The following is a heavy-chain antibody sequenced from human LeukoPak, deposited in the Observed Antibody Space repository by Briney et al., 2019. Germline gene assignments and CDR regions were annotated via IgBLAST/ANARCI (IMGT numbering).Heavy chain of an antibody. CDR2: ISTYNGDT. D-gene: IGHD3-10*01. CDR1: GYTFTKFD. J-gene: IGHJ5*02. CDR3: ARKGNWFDP. Sequence: GASVQVSCKASGYTFTKFDFSWVRQAPGQGLEWMGWISTYNGDTNYAQKFQGRVTMTTDTSTTTAYMELRSLRSDDTAVYYCARKGNWFDPWGQGTLVTVSS. V-gene: IGHV1-18*01.